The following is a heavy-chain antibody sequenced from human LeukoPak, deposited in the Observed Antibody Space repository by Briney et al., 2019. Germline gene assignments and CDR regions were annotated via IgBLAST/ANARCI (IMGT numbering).Heavy chain of an antibody. CDR2: INPNSGGT. CDR1: GYTFTGYY. V-gene: IGHV1-2*02. CDR3: ARHYCSSTSCSLGGANY. J-gene: IGHJ4*02. Sequence: GASVKVSCKASGYTFTGYYMHWVRQAPGQGLEWMGWINPNSGGTNYAQKFQGRVTMTRDTSISTAYMELSRLRSDDTAVYYCARHYCSSTSCSLGGANYWGQGTLVTVSS. D-gene: IGHD2-2*01.